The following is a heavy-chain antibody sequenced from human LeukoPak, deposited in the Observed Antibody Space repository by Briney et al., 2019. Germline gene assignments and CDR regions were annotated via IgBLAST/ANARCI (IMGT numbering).Heavy chain of an antibody. CDR3: AREGSSSYAH. D-gene: IGHD1-26*01. V-gene: IGHV5-51*01. CDR2: IFPGNSDT. CDR1: GYTFTSNW. Sequence: PGESLKISCKGSGYTFTSNWIGWVRQMPGKGLEGMGSIFPGNSDTRYSPSFQGQVIMSVDKAISTAFLQWSSLKASDSAMYYCAREGSSSYAHWGQGTLVTVSS. J-gene: IGHJ4*02.